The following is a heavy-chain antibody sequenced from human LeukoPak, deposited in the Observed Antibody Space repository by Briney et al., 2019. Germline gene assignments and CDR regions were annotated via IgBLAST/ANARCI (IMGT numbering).Heavy chain of an antibody. CDR1: GGSITSGGYY. Sequence: SETLSLTCTVSGGSITSGGYYWNWIRQPPGKGLEWIGYFHHSGINYYNPSLRSRVTMTRDTSTSTVYMELSSLRSEDTAVYYWARGLAAADVDYWGQGTLVTVSS. V-gene: IGHV4-30-2*01. D-gene: IGHD6-13*01. CDR2: FHHSGIN. J-gene: IGHJ4*02. CDR3: ARGLAAADVDY.